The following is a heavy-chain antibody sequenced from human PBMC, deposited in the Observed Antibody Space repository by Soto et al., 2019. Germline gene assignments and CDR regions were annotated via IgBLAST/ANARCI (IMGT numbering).Heavy chain of an antibody. CDR3: ARGPGSDSGWITHSYYMDV. V-gene: IGHV3-30*03. CDR2: ISYDGSNK. CDR1: GFTFSSYG. J-gene: IGHJ6*03. Sequence: PGGSLRLSCAASGFTFSSYGMHWVRQAPGKGLEWVAVISYDGSNKYYADSVKGRFTISRDNSKNTLYLQMNSLRAEDTAVYYCARGPGSDSGWITHSYYMDVWCKGTTVTVFS. D-gene: IGHD6-19*01.